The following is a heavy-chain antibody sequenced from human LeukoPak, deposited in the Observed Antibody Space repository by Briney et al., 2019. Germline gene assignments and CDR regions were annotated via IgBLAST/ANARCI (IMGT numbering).Heavy chain of an antibody. Sequence: PGGSLRLSCAASGFTFSSYSMNWVRQAPGKGLEWVSSISSSSSYIYYADSVKGRFTISRDNAKNSLYLQMNSLRAEGTAVYYCAAAVDYYDSAGFDYWGQGTLVTVSS. V-gene: IGHV3-21*01. CDR1: GFTFSSYS. J-gene: IGHJ4*02. D-gene: IGHD3-22*01. CDR3: AAAVDYYDSAGFDY. CDR2: ISSSSSYI.